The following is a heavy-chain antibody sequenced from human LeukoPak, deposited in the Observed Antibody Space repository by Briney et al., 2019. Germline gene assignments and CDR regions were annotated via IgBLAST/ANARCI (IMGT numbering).Heavy chain of an antibody. CDR3: AKDAGIAVAGMSLGMDV. Sequence: GRSLRLSCAASGFTFSSYGMHWVRQAPGKGLEWVAVISCDGSNKYYADSVKGRFTISRDNSKNTLYLQMNSLRAEDTAVYYCAKDAGIAVAGMSLGMDVWGKGTTVTVSS. D-gene: IGHD6-19*01. V-gene: IGHV3-30*18. J-gene: IGHJ6*04. CDR2: ISCDGSNK. CDR1: GFTFSSYG.